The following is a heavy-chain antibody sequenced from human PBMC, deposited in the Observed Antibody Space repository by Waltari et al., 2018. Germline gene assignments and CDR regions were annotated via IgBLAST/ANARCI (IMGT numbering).Heavy chain of an antibody. D-gene: IGHD1-26*01. J-gene: IGHJ4*02. V-gene: IGHV3-74*01. CDR3: VREKDLGGTCVFDF. CDR2: TNKDGNGT. Sequence: EVQLVESGGGLVQPGGSLRLSCAASGFGFSNYWRDWVRQGPGKGLVWVARTNKDGNGTAYADFVEGRLTISRDNAKSTLHLQMTSLTAEDTAVYYCVREKDLGGTCVFDFWGRGTLVTVSS. CDR1: GFGFSNYW.